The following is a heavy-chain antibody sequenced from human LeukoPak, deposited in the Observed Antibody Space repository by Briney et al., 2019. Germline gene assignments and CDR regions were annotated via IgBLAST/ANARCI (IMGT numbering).Heavy chain of an antibody. CDR2: MYYRGST. CDR1: GASISSSSYY. J-gene: IGHJ4*02. V-gene: IGHV4-39*07. Sequence: SETLSLTCTVSGASISSSSYYWGWIRQPPGQGLEWIGSMYYRGSTYYNPSLKSRVTISVDTSKNQLSLKLTSVTAADTAVYYCARDTDFWSAYRFDYGGQGTLVTVSS. D-gene: IGHD3-3*01. CDR3: ARDTDFWSAYRFDY.